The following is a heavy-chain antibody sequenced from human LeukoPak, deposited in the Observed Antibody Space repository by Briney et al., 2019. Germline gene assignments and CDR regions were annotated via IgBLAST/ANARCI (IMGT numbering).Heavy chain of an antibody. CDR2: ISSSSSYI. CDR3: ARGAFNLVY. Sequence: GRSLRLSCAASGFTFSSYGMHWVRQAPGKGLEWVSSISSSSSYIYYADSVKGRFTISRDNAKNSLYLQMNSLRAEDTAVYYCARGAFNLVYWGQGTLVTVSS. V-gene: IGHV3-21*01. D-gene: IGHD3-16*01. CDR1: GFTFSSYG. J-gene: IGHJ4*02.